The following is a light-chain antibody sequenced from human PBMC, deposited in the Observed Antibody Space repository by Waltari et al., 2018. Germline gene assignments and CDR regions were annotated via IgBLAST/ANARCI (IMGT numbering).Light chain of an antibody. CDR2: AAS. J-gene: IGKJ2*01. CDR1: QDISVA. CDR3: QQYGYWLYT. Sequence: DIQMTQSQSSLSASVGDRVTITCRASQDISVAVAWFLQKPGKAPKSLIYAASTWQSGVPSSFSCSGSGTDFTLTITSLQPEDSATYYCQQYGYWLYTFGQGTKLEIK. V-gene: IGKV1-16*01.